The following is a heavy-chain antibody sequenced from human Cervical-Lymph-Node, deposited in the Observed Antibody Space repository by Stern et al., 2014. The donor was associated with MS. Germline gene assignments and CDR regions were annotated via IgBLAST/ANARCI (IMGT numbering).Heavy chain of an antibody. Sequence: EVQLLESGGGLVQPGGSLRLSCAASGFTFSNYSMNWVRQAPGKGLEWVSYISSSSSTTYLADSVRGRFTISRDNAKNSLHLQMHSLRAEDTAVYYCARDWDVTYYLYHYAMDVWGQGTTVTVSS. J-gene: IGHJ6*02. D-gene: IGHD2/OR15-2a*01. CDR3: ARDWDVTYYLYHYAMDV. CDR2: ISSSSSTT. V-gene: IGHV3-48*01. CDR1: GFTFSNYS.